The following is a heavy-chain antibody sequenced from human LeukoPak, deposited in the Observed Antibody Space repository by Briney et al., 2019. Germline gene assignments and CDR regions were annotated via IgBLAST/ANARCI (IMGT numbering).Heavy chain of an antibody. J-gene: IGHJ4*02. D-gene: IGHD1-1*01. Sequence: SLRLSCAASGFTFDDYAMHWVRQAPGKGLEWVSGISWNSGSIGYADSVKGRFTISRDNAKNSLYLQMNSLRAEDTALYYCAKAYNWNDVAFFDYWGQGTLVTVSS. CDR3: AKAYNWNDVAFFDY. V-gene: IGHV3-9*01. CDR1: GFTFDDYA. CDR2: ISWNSGSI.